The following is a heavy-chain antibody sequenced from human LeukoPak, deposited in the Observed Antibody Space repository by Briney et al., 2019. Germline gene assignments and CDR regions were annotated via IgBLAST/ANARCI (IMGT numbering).Heavy chain of an antibody. V-gene: IGHV3-23*01. Sequence: PGRSLRLSCAASGFTFSSYAMSWVRQAPGKGLEWVSAISGSGGCTYYADSVKGRFTISRDNSKNTLYLQMNSLRAEDTAVYYCAKDEEQQLSADAFDIWGQGTMVTVSS. CDR3: AKDEEQQLSADAFDI. CDR1: GFTFSSYA. D-gene: IGHD6-13*01. CDR2: ISGSGGCT. J-gene: IGHJ3*02.